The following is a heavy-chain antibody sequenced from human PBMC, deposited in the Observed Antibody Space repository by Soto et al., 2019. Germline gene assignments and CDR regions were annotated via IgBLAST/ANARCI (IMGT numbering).Heavy chain of an antibody. CDR3: ARDPPGATQSLDY. J-gene: IGHJ4*02. Sequence: QVQLVESGGGVVQPGRSLRLSCAASGFTFSSYAMHWVRQAPGKGLEWVAVISYDGSNKYYADSVKGRFTISRDNSKNTRYLQMNSLRAEDTAVYYCARDPPGATQSLDYWGQGTLVTVSS. CDR1: GFTFSSYA. D-gene: IGHD1-26*01. CDR2: ISYDGSNK. V-gene: IGHV3-30-3*01.